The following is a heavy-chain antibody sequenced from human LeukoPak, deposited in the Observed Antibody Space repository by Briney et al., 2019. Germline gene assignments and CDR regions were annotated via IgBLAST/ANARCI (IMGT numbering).Heavy chain of an antibody. CDR2: TNSDGSST. CDR3: ARGEGSYGQWMSYYFDY. CDR1: GFTFSSYW. D-gene: IGHD5-18*01. J-gene: IGHJ4*02. Sequence: PGGSLRLSCAASGFTFSSYWMHWVRQAPGKGLVWVSRTNSDGSSTSYADSVKGRFTISRDNAKNTLYLQMNSLRAEDTAVYYCARGEGSYGQWMSYYFDYWGQGTLVTVSS. V-gene: IGHV3-74*01.